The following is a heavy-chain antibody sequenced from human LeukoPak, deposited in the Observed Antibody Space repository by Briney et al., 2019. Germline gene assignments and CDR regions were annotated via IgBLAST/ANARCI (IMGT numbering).Heavy chain of an antibody. CDR2: MNPNSGNT. CDR1: GYTFTSYD. Sequence: ASVKVSCKASGYTFTSYDINWVRQATGQGLEWMGWMNPNSGNTGYAQKFQGRVTMTKNTSISTAYMELSSLRSEDTAVYYCARIATRTFLTYYDFWSGYYGVPFDPWGQGTLVTVSS. CDR3: ARIATRTFLTYYDFWSGYYGVPFDP. J-gene: IGHJ5*02. V-gene: IGHV1-8*01. D-gene: IGHD3-3*01.